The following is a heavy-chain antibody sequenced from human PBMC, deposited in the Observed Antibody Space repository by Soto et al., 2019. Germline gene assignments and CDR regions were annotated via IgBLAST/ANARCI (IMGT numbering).Heavy chain of an antibody. V-gene: IGHV3-11*01. Sequence: QVQLVESGGGLVKPGGSLRLSCAASGFTFSDYYMSWIRQAPGKGLEWVSYISSSGSTIYYADSVKGRFTISRDNAKNVLYVQMNSLRAGDTAVYYCGRDRYAFGSGWYWFDPWGQGTLVTVSS. CDR3: GRDRYAFGSGWYWFDP. D-gene: IGHD6-13*01. CDR2: ISSSGSTI. CDR1: GFTFSDYY. J-gene: IGHJ5*02.